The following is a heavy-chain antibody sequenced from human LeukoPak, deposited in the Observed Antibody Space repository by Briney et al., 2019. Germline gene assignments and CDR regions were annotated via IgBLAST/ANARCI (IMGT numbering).Heavy chain of an antibody. V-gene: IGHV3-15*01. Sequence: GGSLRLSCAGSGFTFSIAWMSWVRQTPGKGLEWVGRIKSRSDGGTTDHAAPVKGRFSISRDDSKNTLFLQMNSLKTEDTAVYYCTTIRDARFIYFDYWGQGTLVTVSS. D-gene: IGHD3-3*01. CDR1: GFTFSIAW. J-gene: IGHJ4*02. CDR2: IKSRSDGGTT. CDR3: TTIRDARFIYFDY.